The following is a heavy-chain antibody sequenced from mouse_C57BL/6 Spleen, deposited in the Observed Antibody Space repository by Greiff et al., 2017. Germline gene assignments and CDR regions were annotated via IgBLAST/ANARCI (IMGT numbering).Heavy chain of an antibody. CDR3: ARGGLTGSFPYYFDY. V-gene: IGHV1-39*01. D-gene: IGHD4-1*01. CDR1: GYSFTDYN. Sequence: VQLQQSGPELVKPGASVKISCKASGYSFTDYNMNWVKQSNGKSLEWIGVLNPNYGPTSYNQKFKGKATLTVDQSSSTAYMQLNSLTSEDSAVYYCARGGLTGSFPYYFDYWGQGTTLTVSS. J-gene: IGHJ2*01. CDR2: LNPNYGPT.